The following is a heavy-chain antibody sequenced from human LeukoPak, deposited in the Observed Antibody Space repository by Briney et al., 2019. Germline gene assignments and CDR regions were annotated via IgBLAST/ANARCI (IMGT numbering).Heavy chain of an antibody. CDR2: IYYSGST. J-gene: IGHJ4*02. Sequence: SETLSLTCTVSGDSISSYYCSWIRQPPGKGLEWIGYIYYSGSTSYNPSLKSRVTISLDTSNNQFSLKLRSVTAADTAVYYCARAAELPYCSSTSCYYYFDYWGQGTLVTVSS. CDR3: ARAAELPYCSSTSCYYYFDY. D-gene: IGHD2-2*01. V-gene: IGHV4-59*01. CDR1: GDSISSYY.